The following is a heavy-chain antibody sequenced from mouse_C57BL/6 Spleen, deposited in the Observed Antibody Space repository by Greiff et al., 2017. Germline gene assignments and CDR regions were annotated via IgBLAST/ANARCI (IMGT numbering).Heavy chain of an antibody. CDR3: AKAYYSNYWYFDV. V-gene: IGHV1-22*01. J-gene: IGHJ1*03. CDR2: INPNNGGT. D-gene: IGHD2-5*01. CDR1: GYTFTDYN. Sequence: EVQLQQSGPELVKPGASVKMSCKASGYTFTDYNMHWVKQSHGKSLEWIGYINPNNGGTSYNQKFKCNSTLTLNKSSSTAYMELRSLTSEDSAVYYCAKAYYSNYWYFDVWGTGTTVTVSS.